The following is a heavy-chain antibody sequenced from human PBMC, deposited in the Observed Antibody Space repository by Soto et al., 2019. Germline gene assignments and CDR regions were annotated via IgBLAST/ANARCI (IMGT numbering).Heavy chain of an antibody. Sequence: GGSLRLSCAASGFTFSSYAMHWVRQAPGKGLEWVAVISYDGSNKYYADSVKGRFTISRDNSKNTLYLQMNSLRAEDTAVYYCARELSTSSSSWYNYYGMDVWGQGTTVTVSS. CDR1: GFTFSSYA. CDR2: ISYDGSNK. D-gene: IGHD6-13*01. J-gene: IGHJ6*02. CDR3: ARELSTSSSSWYNYYGMDV. V-gene: IGHV3-30-3*01.